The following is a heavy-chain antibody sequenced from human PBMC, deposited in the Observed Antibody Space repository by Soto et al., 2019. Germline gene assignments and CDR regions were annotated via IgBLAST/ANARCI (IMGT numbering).Heavy chain of an antibody. D-gene: IGHD3-22*01. V-gene: IGHV1-46*01. J-gene: IGHJ6*02. CDR1: GYTFTSYD. Sequence: ASVKVSCKASGYTFTSYDMHWVRQAPGQGLGWMGIINPSGGSTSYAQKFQGRVTMTRDTSTSTVYMELRSLRSEATAVYYCAIGYYYDSSSYLYYYYGMDVWGQGTTVTVSS. CDR3: AIGYYYDSSSYLYYYYGMDV. CDR2: INPSGGST.